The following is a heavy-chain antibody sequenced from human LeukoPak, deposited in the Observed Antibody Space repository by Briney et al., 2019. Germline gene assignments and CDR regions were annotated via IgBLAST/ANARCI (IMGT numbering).Heavy chain of an antibody. CDR3: ARNYGSGSYYPYFDY. CDR1: GGSFSGYY. V-gene: IGHV4-34*01. Sequence: SETLSLTCAVYGGSFSGYYWSWIRQPPGKGLEWIGEINHSGSANYNPSLKSRVTISVDTSKNQFSLKLSSVTAADTAVYYCARNYGSGSYYPYFDYWGQGTLVTVS. CDR2: INHSGSA. D-gene: IGHD3-10*01. J-gene: IGHJ4*02.